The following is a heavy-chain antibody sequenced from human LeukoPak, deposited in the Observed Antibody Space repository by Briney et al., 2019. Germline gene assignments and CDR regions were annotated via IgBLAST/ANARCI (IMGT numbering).Heavy chain of an antibody. CDR3: ARLTRTYCGGDCSLDY. V-gene: IGHV3-21*01. CDR2: ISSSSSSM. D-gene: IGHD2-21*02. Sequence: PGGSLRLSCAASGFTFSSYSMNWVRQAPGKGPEWVSSISSSSSSMYYGDSVKGRFTISRDNAKSSLYLQMNNLRAEDTAMYYCARLTRTYCGGDCSLDYWGQGTLVTVSS. J-gene: IGHJ4*02. CDR1: GFTFSSYS.